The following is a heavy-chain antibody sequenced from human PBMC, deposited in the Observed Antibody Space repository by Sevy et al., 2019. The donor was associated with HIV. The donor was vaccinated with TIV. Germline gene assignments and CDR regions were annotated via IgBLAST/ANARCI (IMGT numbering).Heavy chain of an antibody. J-gene: IGHJ4*02. V-gene: IGHV3-21*01. CDR1: GFTFSAYV. D-gene: IGHD1-7*01. CDR2: ISSSGRYI. CDR3: ARDALSGTSAY. Sequence: GGSLRLSCAASGFTFSAYVMNWVRQGPGKGLEWVSYISSSGRYIDYADSVQGRFTIARDNAEDSLYLQMNNLRAEDTAVYYCARDALSGTSAYWGQGTLVTVSS.